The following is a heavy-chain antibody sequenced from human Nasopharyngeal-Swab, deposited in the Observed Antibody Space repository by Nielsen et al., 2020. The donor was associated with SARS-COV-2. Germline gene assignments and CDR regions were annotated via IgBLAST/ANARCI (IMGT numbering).Heavy chain of an antibody. V-gene: IGHV3-11*04. CDR2: ISSSGSTI. J-gene: IGHJ4*02. CDR3: ARDQAYYYDSSGYPDY. Sequence: GPAAGKGLEWVSYISSSGSTIYYADSVKGRFTISRDNAKNSLYLQMNSLRAEDTAVYYCARDQAYYYDSSGYPDYWGQGTLVTVSS. D-gene: IGHD3-22*01.